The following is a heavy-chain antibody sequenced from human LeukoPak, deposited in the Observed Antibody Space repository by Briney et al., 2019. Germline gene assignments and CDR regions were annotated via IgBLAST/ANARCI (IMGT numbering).Heavy chain of an antibody. CDR1: GFTFRSYY. CDR3: AKRGILTGYFPTPFDY. V-gene: IGHV3-23*01. D-gene: IGHD3-9*01. Sequence: GGSLRLSCAASGFTFRSYYMSWVRQAPGKGLEWVSAISGSGGSTYYADSVKGRFTISRDNSKNTLYLQMNSLRAEDTAVYYCAKRGILTGYFPTPFDYWGQGTLVTVSS. J-gene: IGHJ4*02. CDR2: ISGSGGST.